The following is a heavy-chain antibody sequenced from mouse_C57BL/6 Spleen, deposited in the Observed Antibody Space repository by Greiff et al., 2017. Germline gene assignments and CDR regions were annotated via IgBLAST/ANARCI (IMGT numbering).Heavy chain of an antibody. CDR1: GYTFTSYW. J-gene: IGHJ2*01. CDR2: IYPSDSET. D-gene: IGHD2-4*01. V-gene: IGHV1-61*01. Sequence: QVQLQQPGAELVRPGSSVKLSCKASGYTFTSYWMDWVKQRPGQGLEWIGNIYPSDSETHYNQKFKDKATLTVDKSTSTAYMQLSSLTSEDSAVYYCARSLYYEYDIFDYWGQGTTLTVSS. CDR3: ARSLYYEYDIFDY.